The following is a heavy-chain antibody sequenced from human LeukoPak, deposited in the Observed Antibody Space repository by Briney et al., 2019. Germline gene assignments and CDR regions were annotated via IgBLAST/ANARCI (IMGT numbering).Heavy chain of an antibody. CDR3: ARALRITMVRGVSYFDY. Sequence: SETLSLTCAVYGGSFSGYYWSWIRQPPGKGPEWIGEINHSGSTNYNPSLKSRVTISVDTSKNQFSLKLSSVTAADTAVYYCARALRITMVRGVSYFDYWGQGTLVTVSS. V-gene: IGHV4-34*01. D-gene: IGHD3-10*01. CDR2: INHSGST. J-gene: IGHJ4*02. CDR1: GGSFSGYY.